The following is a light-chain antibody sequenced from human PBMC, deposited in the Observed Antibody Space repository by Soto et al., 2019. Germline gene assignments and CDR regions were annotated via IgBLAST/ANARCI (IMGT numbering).Light chain of an antibody. CDR2: GAY. CDR1: QSVTGSY. J-gene: IGKJ1*01. V-gene: IGKV3-20*01. CDR3: QQYGISPSWT. Sequence: IVLTQSPATLSLSPGKIATLSCRARQSVTGSYLAWYQQKPGQAPRLIIYGAYSRATGVPDTFSGSGSGTDFTLTISRLEPEDFAVYYCQQYGISPSWTCGQGTKVDIK.